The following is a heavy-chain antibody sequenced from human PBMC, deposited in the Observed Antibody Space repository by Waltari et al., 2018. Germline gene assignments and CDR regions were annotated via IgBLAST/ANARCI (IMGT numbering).Heavy chain of an antibody. CDR1: GITFSDSA. V-gene: IGHV3-33*06. CDR3: AKANGSGGFLVDF. J-gene: IGHJ4*02. D-gene: IGHD3-10*01. Sequence: QVQLVESGGGVVQPGRSLRLSCAASGITFSDSAMHWVRQTPGRGLEWLSVIWNDGSYQYYADSVKGRFTISRDNSKNTLYLQMNSLRVEDTGVYYCAKANGSGGFLVDFWGQGTLVTVSS. CDR2: IWNDGSYQ.